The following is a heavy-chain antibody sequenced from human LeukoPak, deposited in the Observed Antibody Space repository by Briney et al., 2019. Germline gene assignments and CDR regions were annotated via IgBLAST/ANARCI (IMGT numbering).Heavy chain of an antibody. CDR2: IYSGGST. V-gene: IGHV3-66*01. J-gene: IGHJ4*02. Sequence: PGGSLRLSCAASGFTVSSNYMSWVRQAPGKGLEWVSVIYSGGSTYYADSVKGRFTISRDNSKNTLYLQMNSLRAEDTAVYYCARGMYYYDSSGFDYWGQGTLVTVSS. CDR1: GFTVSSNY. D-gene: IGHD3-22*01. CDR3: ARGMYYYDSSGFDY.